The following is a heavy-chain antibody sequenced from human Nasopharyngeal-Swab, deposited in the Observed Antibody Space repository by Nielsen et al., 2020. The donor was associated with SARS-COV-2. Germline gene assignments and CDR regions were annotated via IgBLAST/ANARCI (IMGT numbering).Heavy chain of an antibody. J-gene: IGHJ4*02. D-gene: IGHD3-22*01. CDR3: ARTRYYDSSGYYPDY. CDR2: ISSRSGYI. Sequence: GESLKISCAASGFTFSSYSMNWVRQAPGKGLEWVSSISSRSGYIYYADSVEGRLTISRDNAKNSLYLQMHSLRAEDTAVYYCARTRYYDSSGYYPDYWGQGTLVTVSS. CDR1: GFTFSSYS. V-gene: IGHV3-21*01.